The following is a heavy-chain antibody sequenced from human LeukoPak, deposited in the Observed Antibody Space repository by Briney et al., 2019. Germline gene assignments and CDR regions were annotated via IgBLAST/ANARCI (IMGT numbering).Heavy chain of an antibody. J-gene: IGHJ4*02. Sequence: GASVKVSCKASGGTFSSYAISWVRQGPGQGLEWMGRIIPILGIANYAQKFQGRVTITADKSTSTAYMELSSLRSEDTAVYYCARAGYGDYVAFWGQGTLVTVSS. CDR3: ARAGYGDYVAF. CDR2: IIPILGIA. CDR1: GGTFSSYA. D-gene: IGHD4-17*01. V-gene: IGHV1-69*04.